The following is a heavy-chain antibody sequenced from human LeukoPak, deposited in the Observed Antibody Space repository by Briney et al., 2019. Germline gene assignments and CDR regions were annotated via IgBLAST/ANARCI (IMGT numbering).Heavy chain of an antibody. CDR3: ARDPYSGNYGDYYYYYMDV. J-gene: IGHJ6*03. CDR2: ITSSSSYI. V-gene: IGHV3-21*01. CDR1: GFTLSSYW. Sequence: PGGSPGLSCAASGFTLSSYWMSWVRQAPGKGLEWVSSITSSSSYIYYADSVKGRFTISRDNAKSSLYLQMNSLRDEDTAVYYCARDPYSGNYGDYYYYYMDVWGKGTTVTISS. D-gene: IGHD1-26*01.